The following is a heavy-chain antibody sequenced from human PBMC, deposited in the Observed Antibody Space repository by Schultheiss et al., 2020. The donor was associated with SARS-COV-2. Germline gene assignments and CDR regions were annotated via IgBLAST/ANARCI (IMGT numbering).Heavy chain of an antibody. CDR2: IIPIFGTA. V-gene: IGHV1-69*13. J-gene: IGHJ6*02. CDR1: GGTFSSYA. D-gene: IGHD3-3*01. CDR3: ARVRGGATFEAFFGMDV. Sequence: SVKVSCKASGGTFSSYAISWVRQAPGQGLEWMGGIIPIFGTANYAQKFQGRVTITADESTSTAYMELSSLRSEDTAVYYCARVRGGATFEAFFGMDVWGQGTTVTVSS.